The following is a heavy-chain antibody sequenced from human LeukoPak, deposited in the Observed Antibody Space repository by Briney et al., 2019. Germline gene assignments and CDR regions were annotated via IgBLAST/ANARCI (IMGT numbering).Heavy chain of an antibody. D-gene: IGHD3-10*01. J-gene: IGHJ5*02. V-gene: IGHV4-38-2*02. CDR1: GYSISSGYY. CDR3: ARRRPSYYGSGSYNWFDP. CDR2: INHSGST. Sequence: PSETLSLTCTVSGYSISSGYYWSWIRQPPGKGLEWIGEINHSGSTNYNPSLKSRVTISVDTSENQFSLKLSSVTAADTAVYYCARRRPSYYGSGSYNWFDPWGQGTLVTVSS.